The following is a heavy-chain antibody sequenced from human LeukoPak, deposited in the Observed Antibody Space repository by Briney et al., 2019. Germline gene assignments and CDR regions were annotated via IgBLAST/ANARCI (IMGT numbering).Heavy chain of an antibody. CDR1: GGSISSYY. D-gene: IGHD3-16*01. Sequence: SETLSLTCTVSGGSISSYYWSWIRQPPGKGLEWIGYIYYSGSTNYNPSLKGRVTISVDTSKNQFSLKLRSVTAADTAVYYCGGGEDNGFTPWARETLVTVSS. J-gene: IGHJ5*02. CDR3: GGGEDNGFTP. CDR2: IYYSGST. V-gene: IGHV4-59*01.